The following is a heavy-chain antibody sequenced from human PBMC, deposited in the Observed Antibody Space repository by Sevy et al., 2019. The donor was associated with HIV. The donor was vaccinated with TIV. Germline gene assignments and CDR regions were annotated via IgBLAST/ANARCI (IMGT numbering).Heavy chain of an antibody. V-gene: IGHV3-48*03. CDR2: ISSSGSTI. Sequence: GGSLRLSCAASGFTFSSYEMNWVRQAPGKGLEWVSYISSSGSTIYYADSVKGRFTISRDNAKNSLYLQMNSLRAEDTAVYYCARVMVYSNYAFDYWGQGTLVTVSS. D-gene: IGHD4-4*01. J-gene: IGHJ4*02. CDR1: GFTFSSYE. CDR3: ARVMVYSNYAFDY.